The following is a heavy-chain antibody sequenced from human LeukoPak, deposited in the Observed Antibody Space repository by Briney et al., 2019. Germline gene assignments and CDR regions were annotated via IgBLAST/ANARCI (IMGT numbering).Heavy chain of an antibody. Sequence: SETLSLTCTVSGGSISSYYWSWIRQPPGKGLEWIGYIYYSGSTNYNPSLKSRVTISVDTSKNQFSLKLSSVTAADTAIYYCAKLSSVPGRWDFDSWGQGTLVTVSS. D-gene: IGHD3-16*02. CDR2: IYYSGST. CDR1: GGSISSYY. CDR3: AKLSSVPGRWDFDS. V-gene: IGHV4-59*08. J-gene: IGHJ4*02.